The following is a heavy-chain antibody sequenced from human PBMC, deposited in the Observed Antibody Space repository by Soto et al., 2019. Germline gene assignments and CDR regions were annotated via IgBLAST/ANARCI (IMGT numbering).Heavy chain of an antibody. V-gene: IGHV3-30*18. D-gene: IGHD3-3*01. J-gene: IGHJ6*03. Sequence: QVQLVESGGGVVQPGRSLRLSCAASGFTFSSYGMHWVRQAPGKGLEWVAVISYDGSNKYYADSVKGRFTISRDNSKNTLYLQMNSLRAEDTAVYYCAKDSGEWLSYYSMDVWGKGTTVTVSS. CDR3: AKDSGEWLSYYSMDV. CDR2: ISYDGSNK. CDR1: GFTFSSYG.